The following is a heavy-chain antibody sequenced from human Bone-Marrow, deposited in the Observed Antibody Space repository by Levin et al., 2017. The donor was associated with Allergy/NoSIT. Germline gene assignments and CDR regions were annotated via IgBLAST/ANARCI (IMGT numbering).Heavy chain of an antibody. CDR2: VSYDESRT. CDR1: GFIFSHFG. CDR3: VKDGPGPNNWFHS. D-gene: IGHD2-2*01. J-gene: IGHJ5*01. Sequence: GESLKISCAGSGFIFSHFGIHWVRQAPGKGLEWVAAVSYDESRTYYAESVKGRISISRDNSKNTVHLQMESLSAEDTAVYYCVKDGPGPNNWFHSWGQGTLVTVSS. V-gene: IGHV3-30*18.